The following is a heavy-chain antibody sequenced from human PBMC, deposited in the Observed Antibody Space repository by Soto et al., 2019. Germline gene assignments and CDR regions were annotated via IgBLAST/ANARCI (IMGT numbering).Heavy chain of an antibody. CDR3: ARVANYDSTGYRSYDY. CDR1: GFTFSSYS. J-gene: IGHJ4*02. V-gene: IGHV3-21*01. Sequence: TGGSLRLSCVASGFTFSSYSLNWVRQAPGKGLEWVSSISSSSYYIYYADSVKGRFTISRDNAKNSVYLRMSSLRAEDTAVYYCARVANYDSTGYRSYDYWGQGTLVTVSS. D-gene: IGHD3-22*01. CDR2: ISSSSYYI.